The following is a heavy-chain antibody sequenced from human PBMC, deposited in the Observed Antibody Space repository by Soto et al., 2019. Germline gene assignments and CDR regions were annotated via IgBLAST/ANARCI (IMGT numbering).Heavy chain of an antibody. J-gene: IGHJ4*02. CDR3: ARFPELYYDSSGYLECNY. D-gene: IGHD3-22*01. V-gene: IGHV1-69*13. Sequence: ASVKVSCKASGGTFSSYAISWVRQAPGQGLEWMGGIIPIFGTANYAQKFQGRVTITADESTSTAYMELSSLRSEDTAVYYCARFPELYYDSSGYLECNYWGQGTLVTVSS. CDR2: IIPIFGTA. CDR1: GGTFSSYA.